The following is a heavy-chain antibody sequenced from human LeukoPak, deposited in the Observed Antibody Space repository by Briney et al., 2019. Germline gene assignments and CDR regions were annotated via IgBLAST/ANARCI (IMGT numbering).Heavy chain of an antibody. CDR1: GFTFSSYE. D-gene: IGHD4-17*01. Sequence: PGGSLRLSCAASGFTFSSYEMNWVRQAPGKGLEWVSYISSSGSTIYYADSVKGRFTISRDNAKNSLYLQMNSLRAEDTAVYYCARAGPLLTVTPGVFDYWGQGTLVTVSS. V-gene: IGHV3-48*03. CDR2: ISSSGSTI. CDR3: ARAGPLLTVTPGVFDY. J-gene: IGHJ4*02.